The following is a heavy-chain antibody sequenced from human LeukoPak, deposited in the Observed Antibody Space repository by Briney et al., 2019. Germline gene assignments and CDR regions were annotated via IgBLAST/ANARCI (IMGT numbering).Heavy chain of an antibody. CDR3: ARFLPSGYSSSWYGGLYNWFDP. Sequence: ASVKVSCKASGGIFSSYGISWVRQAPGQGLEWMGWISAYNGNTNYAQKLQGRVTMTTDTSTSTAYMELRSLRSDDTAVYYCARFLPSGYSSSWYGGLYNWFDPWGQGTLVTVSS. CDR1: GGIFSSYG. D-gene: IGHD6-13*01. V-gene: IGHV1-18*01. CDR2: ISAYNGNT. J-gene: IGHJ5*02.